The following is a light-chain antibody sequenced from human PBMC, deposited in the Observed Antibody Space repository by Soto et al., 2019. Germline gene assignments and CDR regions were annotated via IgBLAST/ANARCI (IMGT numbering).Light chain of an antibody. CDR2: DAY. Sequence: GDRVTITCRASQSIRTWLAWYQQKTGKAPKLLIYDAYSLKSGVPSRFSGGGSGTEFTLTISTLQADDFTTYCCQQYNTTPWTFGQGTKVDIK. J-gene: IGKJ1*01. V-gene: IGKV1-5*01. CDR1: QSIRTW. CDR3: QQYNTTPWT.